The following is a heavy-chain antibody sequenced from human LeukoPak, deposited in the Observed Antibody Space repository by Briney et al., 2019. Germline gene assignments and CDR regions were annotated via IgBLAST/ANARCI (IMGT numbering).Heavy chain of an antibody. CDR3: ARHRLMCGADCFDSFDI. Sequence: PGESLKISCKGSGYSFPTYWIGWVRQMPGKGLEWMGIIYPGDSDTRYSPSFQGQVTISADKSISTAYLRWSSLKASDTAVYYCARHRLMCGADCFDSFDIWGQGTMVTVSS. D-gene: IGHD2-21*02. CDR2: IYPGDSDT. V-gene: IGHV5-51*01. CDR1: GYSFPTYW. J-gene: IGHJ3*02.